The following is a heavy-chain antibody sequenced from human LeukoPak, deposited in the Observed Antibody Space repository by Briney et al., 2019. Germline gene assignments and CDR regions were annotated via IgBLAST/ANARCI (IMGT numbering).Heavy chain of an antibody. Sequence: SETLSLTCSVSGGSISTNYWSWIRQPPGKRLEWIGYIHYSGTTNYNPSLRSLATILRDTSKNQLSLKVTSVTAADTAVYYCARDYDEYTGGWYGNWGQGLLVTVSS. CDR3: ARDYDEYTGGWYGN. CDR2: IHYSGTT. J-gene: IGHJ1*01. V-gene: IGHV4-59*01. D-gene: IGHD6-19*01. CDR1: GGSISTNY.